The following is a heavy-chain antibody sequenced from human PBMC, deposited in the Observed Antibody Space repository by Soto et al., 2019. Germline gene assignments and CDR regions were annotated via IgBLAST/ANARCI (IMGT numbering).Heavy chain of an antibody. CDR2: IYPGDSDT. CDR1: GYSFTNYW. J-gene: IGHJ3*01. D-gene: IGHD6-19*01. CDR3: ARGGDGSGWGAFNL. V-gene: IGHV5-51*01. Sequence: RGESLKISFKGSGYSFTNYWIAWVRQMPGKGLEWMGIIYPGDSDTRYSPSFQGQVTISADKSISTAYLQWSSLKASDTAFYYCARGGDGSGWGAFNLWGQGTMVTVSS.